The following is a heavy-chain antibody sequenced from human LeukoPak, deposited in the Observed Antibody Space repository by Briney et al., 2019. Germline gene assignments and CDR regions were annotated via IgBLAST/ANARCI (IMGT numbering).Heavy chain of an antibody. D-gene: IGHD3-16*02. V-gene: IGHV1-2*02. CDR3: ARGRGLMITFGGVIEGGYFDY. CDR1: GYTFTGYY. CDR2: INPNSGGT. Sequence: ASVKVSCKASGYTFTGYYMHWVRQAPGQGLEWMGWINPNSGGTNYAQKFQGRVTMTRDTSISTAYMELSRLRSDETAVYYCARGRGLMITFGGVIEGGYFDYWGQGTLVTVSS. J-gene: IGHJ4*02.